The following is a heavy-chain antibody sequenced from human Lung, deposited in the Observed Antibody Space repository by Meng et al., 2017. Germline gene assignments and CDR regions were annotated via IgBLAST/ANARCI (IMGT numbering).Heavy chain of an antibody. V-gene: IGHV1-2*06. CDR2: INPKSGDT. CDR3: ARDEDISAAGKLFGDY. J-gene: IGHJ4*02. D-gene: IGHD6-25*01. Sequence: QLVHAGAELNTPGASVKVSCKPPRYNCPDYYRHWVRRAPGQGLGWMGRINPKSGDTHYAQKFQARVTMTGDTSISTAYMELSGLRSDDTAMYYCARDEDISAAGKLFGDYWGQGTLVTVSS. CDR1: RYNCPDYY.